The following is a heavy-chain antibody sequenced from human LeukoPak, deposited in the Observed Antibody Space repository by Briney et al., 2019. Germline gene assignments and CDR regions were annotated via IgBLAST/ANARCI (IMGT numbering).Heavy chain of an antibody. CDR1: GFTVSSNY. CDR2: IYSGGST. V-gene: IGHV3-53*01. CDR3: ASWSSVAASGAG. D-gene: IGHD2-15*01. Sequence: GGSLRLSCAASGFTVSSNYMSWVRQAPGKGLEWVSVIYSGGSTYYADSVKGRFTISRDNSKNALYLQMSRLSGEDTALYYRASWSSVAASGAGWGQGTLVTVSS. J-gene: IGHJ4*02.